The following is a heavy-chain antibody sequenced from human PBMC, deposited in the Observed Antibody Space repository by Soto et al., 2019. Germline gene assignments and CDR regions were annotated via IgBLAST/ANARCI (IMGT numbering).Heavy chain of an antibody. J-gene: IGHJ6*02. Sequence: QVPLVQSGAEVKKPGASVKVSCQASGYTFTGYYIHWLRQAPGQGLEWMGCLNPNNGATNYAQRFQGRVTMPGDTSISTAYMELSSLRSDDTAVYYCAKSRSSGSYSYYGLDVWGQGTTVTVSS. V-gene: IGHV1-2*02. CDR3: AKSRSSGSYSYYGLDV. D-gene: IGHD1-26*01. CDR2: LNPNNGAT. CDR1: GYTFTGYY.